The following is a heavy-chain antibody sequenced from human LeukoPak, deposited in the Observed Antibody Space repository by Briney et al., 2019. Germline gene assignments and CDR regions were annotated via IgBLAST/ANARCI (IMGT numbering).Heavy chain of an antibody. CDR1: GFTFSSSA. CDR3: AKALLGSGIITPFDY. CDR2: ISGSGDNT. Sequence: PGGSLRLSCAASGFTFSSSAMTWVRLAPGRGLEWVSAISGSGDNTYNADSVTGRFTISRDNSKKTLYLQMNSLGAEDTAVYYCAKALLGSGIITPFDYWGQGTLVTVSS. D-gene: IGHD3-16*01. J-gene: IGHJ4*02. V-gene: IGHV3-23*01.